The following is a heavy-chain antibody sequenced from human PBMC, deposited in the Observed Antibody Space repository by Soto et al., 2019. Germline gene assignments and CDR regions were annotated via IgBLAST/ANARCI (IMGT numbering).Heavy chain of an antibody. D-gene: IGHD5-12*01. Sequence: ASVKVSCKASGYTFTSYGISWVRQAPGQGLEWMGWISAYNGITNYAQKLQGRVTMTTDTSTSTAYMELRSLRSDDTAVYYCARRPYSGYVDYFDYWGQGTLVTVSS. J-gene: IGHJ4*02. CDR2: ISAYNGIT. V-gene: IGHV1-18*01. CDR3: ARRPYSGYVDYFDY. CDR1: GYTFTSYG.